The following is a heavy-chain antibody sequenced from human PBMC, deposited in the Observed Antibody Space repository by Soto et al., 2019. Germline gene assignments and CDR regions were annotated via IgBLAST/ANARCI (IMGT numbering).Heavy chain of an antibody. CDR1: GGSISSYY. V-gene: IGHV4-4*07. J-gene: IGHJ3*02. CDR2: IYTSGST. CDR3: ARGIWTFWSGYYARPDAFDI. D-gene: IGHD3-3*01. Sequence: SETLSLTCTVSGGSISSYYRSWIRQPAGKGLEWIGRIYTSGSTNYTLSIKSRVTMSVDKSKNQLSLKLSSVTAANTAVYYCARGIWTFWSGYYARPDAFDIWGQGTMVTVSS.